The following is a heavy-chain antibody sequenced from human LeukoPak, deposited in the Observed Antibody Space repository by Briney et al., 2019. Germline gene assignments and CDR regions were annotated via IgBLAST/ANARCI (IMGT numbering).Heavy chain of an antibody. J-gene: IGHJ3*02. CDR3: ARRPWFGDAFDI. CDR1: GYNFTSYW. CDR2: IYPGDSDT. Sequence: GESLQISCKGSGYNFTSYWIGWVRQVPGKGLEGMGIIYPGDSDTRYSPSFQGQVTISADKSISTAYLQWSSLKASDTAMYYCARRPWFGDAFDIWGQGTMVTVSS. V-gene: IGHV5-51*01. D-gene: IGHD3-10*01.